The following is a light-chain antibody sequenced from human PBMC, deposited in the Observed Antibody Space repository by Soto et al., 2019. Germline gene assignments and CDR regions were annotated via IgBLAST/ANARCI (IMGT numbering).Light chain of an antibody. CDR3: QLRSNWPSWT. V-gene: IGKV3-11*01. Sequence: EIVLTQSPATLSLSPGERATLSCRASQSVSSYLAWYQQKPGQAPRLLIYDASNRATGIPARFIGSGSGTDFTLPISRLEREDFAVYYCQLRSNWPSWTFGQGTKVEIK. CDR2: DAS. CDR1: QSVSSY. J-gene: IGKJ1*01.